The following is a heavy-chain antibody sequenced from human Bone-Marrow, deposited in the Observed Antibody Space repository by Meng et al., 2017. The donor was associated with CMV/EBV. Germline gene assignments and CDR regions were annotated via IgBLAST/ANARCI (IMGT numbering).Heavy chain of an antibody. D-gene: IGHD3-9*01. J-gene: IGHJ4*02. V-gene: IGHV4-61*01. CDR1: SVSSGRYY. Sequence: SVSSGRYYCSVLRQPPRKRLEFIGYIYYSGRTNYPPSLKRRVTISVDTSKNQFPLKLSSVAAADTAVYYCARAPNYGILTAYCFDYWGQGTLVTVSS. CDR3: ARAPNYGILTAYCFDY. CDR2: IYYSGRT.